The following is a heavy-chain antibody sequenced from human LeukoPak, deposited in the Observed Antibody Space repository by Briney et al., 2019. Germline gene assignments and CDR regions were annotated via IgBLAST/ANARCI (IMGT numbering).Heavy chain of an antibody. J-gene: IGHJ3*02. CDR2: IYHSGST. CDR3: AREGGYSGYDRGAFDI. D-gene: IGHD5-12*01. CDR1: GYSLSSGYY. Sequence: SETLSLTCTVSGYSLSSGYYWGWIRQPPGKGLEWIGSIYHSGSTYYNPSLKSRVTISVDTSKNQFSLKLSSVTAADTAVYYCAREGGYSGYDRGAFDIWGQGTMVTVSS. V-gene: IGHV4-38-2*02.